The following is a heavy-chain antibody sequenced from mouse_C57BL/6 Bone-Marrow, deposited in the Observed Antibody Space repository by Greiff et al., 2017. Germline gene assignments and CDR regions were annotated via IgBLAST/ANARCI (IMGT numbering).Heavy chain of an antibody. J-gene: IGHJ3*01. CDR1: GYTFTDYY. D-gene: IGHD1-1*01. CDR2: INPYNGGT. V-gene: IGHV1-19*01. Sequence: EVQLQQSGPVLVKPGASVKMSCKASGYTFTDYYMNWVKQSHGKSLEWIGVINPYNGGTSYNQKFKGKATLTVDKSSSTAYMELNSLTSEDSAVFYCARGVLLAWFAYWGQVTLVTVSA. CDR3: ARGVLLAWFAY.